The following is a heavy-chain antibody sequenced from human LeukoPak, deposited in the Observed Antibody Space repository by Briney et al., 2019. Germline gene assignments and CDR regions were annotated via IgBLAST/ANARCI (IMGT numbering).Heavy chain of an antibody. J-gene: IGHJ4*02. CDR2: IYYTGST. CDR1: GGSISTISYY. V-gene: IGHV4-39*07. D-gene: IGHD1-26*01. CDR3: ARAPLGARGRRSFDY. Sequence: SETLSLTCSVSTVSGGSISTISYYWSWIRQPPGKGLEWIGSIYYTGSTNYNPSLKSRVTISVDKSKNQFSLKLSSVTAADTAVYYCARAPLGARGRRSFDYWGQGTLVTVSS.